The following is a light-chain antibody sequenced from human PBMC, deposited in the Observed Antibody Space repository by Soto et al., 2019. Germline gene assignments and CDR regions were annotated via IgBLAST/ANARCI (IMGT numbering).Light chain of an antibody. CDR3: QHYGTSPGT. CDR1: QSRSSED. V-gene: IGKV3-20*01. J-gene: IGKJ5*01. CDR2: AAS. Sequence: EIVLTQSPGTLSLSTGEKATLSCMSSQSRSSEDLAWYQQQPGQAPRLLSFAASNRATGIPDRFSGSGSGTDFTLTISRLEPEDFEVYYCQHYGTSPGTFGQGTRLEIK.